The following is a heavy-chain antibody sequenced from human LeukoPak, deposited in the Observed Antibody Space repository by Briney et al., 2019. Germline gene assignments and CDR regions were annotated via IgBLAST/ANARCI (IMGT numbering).Heavy chain of an antibody. CDR1: GFTFSSYA. V-gene: IGHV3-23*01. J-gene: IGHJ5*02. CDR3: AKGRTYYYDIYDP. CDR2: ISGSGGST. Sequence: GGSLRLSCAASGFTFSSYAMSWVRQAPGKGLEWVSAISGSGGSTYYADSVKGRFTTSRDNSKNTLYLRMNSLRAEDTAVYYCAKGRTYYYDIYDPWGQGTLVTVSS. D-gene: IGHD3-22*01.